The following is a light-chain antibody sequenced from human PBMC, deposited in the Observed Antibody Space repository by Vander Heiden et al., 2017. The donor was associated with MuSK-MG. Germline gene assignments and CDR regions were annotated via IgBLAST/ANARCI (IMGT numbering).Light chain of an antibody. CDR2: SAS. V-gene: IGKV1-39*01. Sequence: DIQMTQSPSSLSASVGDRITITCRASQTISRSLNWYQQKPGKAPKVLIYSASSAQSGVPSRFSGSGSGTDFTLTISSLQPEDFASYYCQQSDLTPWTFGQGTKVEFK. CDR3: QQSDLTPWT. J-gene: IGKJ1*01. CDR1: QTISRS.